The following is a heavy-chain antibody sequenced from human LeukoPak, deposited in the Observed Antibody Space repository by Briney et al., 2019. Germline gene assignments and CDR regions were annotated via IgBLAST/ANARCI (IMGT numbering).Heavy chain of an antibody. V-gene: IGHV1-3*03. CDR2: IDAGNGRT. CDR3: ARGKWTAHTVGYYFDS. D-gene: IGHD2-21*02. J-gene: IGHJ4*02. Sequence: GASVKVSCKASGYTFTTYYIHWVRQAPGQGLEWMGWIDAGNGRTKYSQEFQGRVAITRDASASTAYMELSSLRSEDMAVYYCARGKWTAHTVGYYFDSWGPGTLVTVSS. CDR1: GYTFTTYY.